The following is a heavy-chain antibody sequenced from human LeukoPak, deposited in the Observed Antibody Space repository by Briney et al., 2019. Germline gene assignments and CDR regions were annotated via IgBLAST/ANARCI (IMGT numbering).Heavy chain of an antibody. Sequence: GGSLRLSCTTSGFAFDHFAMSWVRQPAGKGLEWVGFIRRRAYGGAAEYAASVKGRFIISRDDSKGIAYLQMNSLKTEDTAVYYCSRNGLVYFDYWGQGSRVIVSP. V-gene: IGHV3-49*04. CDR2: IRRRAYGGAA. CDR1: GFAFDHFA. CDR3: SRNGLVYFDY. J-gene: IGHJ4*02.